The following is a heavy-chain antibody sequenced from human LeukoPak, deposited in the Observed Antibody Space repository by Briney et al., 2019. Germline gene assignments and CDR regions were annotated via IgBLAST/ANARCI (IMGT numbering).Heavy chain of an antibody. Sequence: PGGSLRLSCAASGFTFSSYWMSWVRQAPGKGLEWVSAISGSGGSTYYADSVKGRFTISRDNSKNTLYLQMNSLRAEDTAVYYCAKERVVVAAEFDAFDIWGQGTMVTVSS. CDR2: ISGSGGST. CDR1: GFTFSSYW. CDR3: AKERVVVAAEFDAFDI. J-gene: IGHJ3*02. V-gene: IGHV3-23*01. D-gene: IGHD2-15*01.